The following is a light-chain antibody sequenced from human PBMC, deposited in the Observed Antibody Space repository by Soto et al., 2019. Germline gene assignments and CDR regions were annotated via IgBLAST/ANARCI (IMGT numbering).Light chain of an antibody. CDR3: SSYTSSSTLGV. Sequence: QSALTQPASVSGSPGQSITISCTGTSSDIGGYNFVSWYQHHPGKGPKLMIYDVSNRPSGVSNRFSGSKSGNTASLIISGLQAEYEADYYCSSYTSSSTLGVFGTGTKLTVL. CDR2: DVS. V-gene: IGLV2-14*03. CDR1: SSDIGGYNF. J-gene: IGLJ1*01.